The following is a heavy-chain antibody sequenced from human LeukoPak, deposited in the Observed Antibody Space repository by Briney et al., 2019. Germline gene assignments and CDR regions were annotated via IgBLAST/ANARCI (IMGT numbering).Heavy chain of an antibody. CDR3: AREVGYSSGWYLDY. Sequence: GGSLRLSCAASGFTFSSYWMNWVRQAPGKGLEWVSVIYSGGSTYYADSVKGRFTISRDNSKNTLYLQMNSLRAEDTAVYYCAREVGYSSGWYLDYWGQGTLATVSS. D-gene: IGHD6-19*01. CDR1: GFTFSSYW. CDR2: IYSGGST. V-gene: IGHV3-53*01. J-gene: IGHJ4*02.